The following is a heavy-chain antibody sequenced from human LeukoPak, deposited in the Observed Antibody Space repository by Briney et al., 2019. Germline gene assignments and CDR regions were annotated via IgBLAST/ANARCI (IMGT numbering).Heavy chain of an antibody. CDR2: ISSCGGTI. CDR1: GFTFSSYE. Sequence: PGGSLRLSCSASGFTFSSYEMNWVRQAPGKGLEWVSYISSCGGTIYYADSVKGRFTISRDNAKNSLYLQMNSLRAEDTAVYYCARDLSYCTITSCSYYYYGMDVWGRGTTVTVSS. V-gene: IGHV3-48*03. J-gene: IGHJ6*02. D-gene: IGHD2-2*01. CDR3: ARDLSYCTITSCSYYYYGMDV.